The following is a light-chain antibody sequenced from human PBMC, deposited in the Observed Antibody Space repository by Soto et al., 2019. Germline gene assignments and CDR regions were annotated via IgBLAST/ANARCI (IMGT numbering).Light chain of an antibody. CDR3: QQFNSYPRT. J-gene: IGKJ1*01. CDR2: DAS. Sequence: AIQLTQSPSSLSASVGDRVTITCRTSQGISSALAWYQQKPGKAPQLLIYDASSLESGVPSRFSGSGSGTDFTLTISSPQPEDFATYYCQQFNSYPRTFGQGTKVEIK. V-gene: IGKV1-13*02. CDR1: QGISSA.